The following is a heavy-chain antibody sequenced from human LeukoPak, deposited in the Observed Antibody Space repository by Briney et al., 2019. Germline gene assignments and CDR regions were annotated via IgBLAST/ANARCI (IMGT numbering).Heavy chain of an antibody. Sequence: GGSLRLSCAASGFTFSSYAMSWVRQAPGKGLEWVSAISGSGGSTYYADSVKGRFTISRDNSKNTLYLQVNSLRAEDTAVYYCAKGAYDSSGYYPPYFDYWGQGTLVTVSS. J-gene: IGHJ4*02. V-gene: IGHV3-23*01. CDR1: GFTFSSYA. D-gene: IGHD3-22*01. CDR3: AKGAYDSSGYYPPYFDY. CDR2: ISGSGGST.